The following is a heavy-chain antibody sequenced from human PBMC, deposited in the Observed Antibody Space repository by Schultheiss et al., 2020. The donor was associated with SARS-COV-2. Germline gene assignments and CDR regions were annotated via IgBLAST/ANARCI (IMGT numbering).Heavy chain of an antibody. CDR3: ARHGGYAAMASYNWFDP. CDR1: GYSFTSYW. V-gene: IGHV5-10-1*01. Sequence: GESLKISCKGSGYSFTSYWISWVRQMPWKGLEWMGRIDPSDSYTNYSPSFQGHVTISADKSISTAYLQWSSLKASDTAMYYCARHGGYAAMASYNWFDPWGQGTLVTVSS. J-gene: IGHJ5*02. CDR2: IDPSDSYT. D-gene: IGHD5-18*01.